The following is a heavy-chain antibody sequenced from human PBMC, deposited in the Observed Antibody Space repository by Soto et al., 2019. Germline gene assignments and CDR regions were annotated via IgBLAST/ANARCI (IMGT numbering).Heavy chain of an antibody. J-gene: IGHJ6*02. CDR1: GGSVSSSSYS. D-gene: IGHD2-2*03. CDR2: IYSSENT. CDR3: ARLNGYCISTNCHGYYGMDV. Sequence: QLQLQESGPGLVKPSETLSLTCTVSGGSVSSSSYSWGWIRQSPGKGLEWIGTIYSSENTYYNPSLPIRDTISVDTSKNEFTLRLSSVTAADSAVYYWARLNGYCISTNCHGYYGMDVWGQGTTVTVSS. V-gene: IGHV4-39*01.